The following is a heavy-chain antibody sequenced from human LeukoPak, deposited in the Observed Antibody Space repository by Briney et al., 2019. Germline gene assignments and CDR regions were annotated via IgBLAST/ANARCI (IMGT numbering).Heavy chain of an antibody. CDR3: ARDLDVDGYYSGFDS. V-gene: IGHV4-39*07. J-gene: IGHJ4*02. CDR2: IYYSGST. CDR1: GGSISSSSYY. D-gene: IGHD3-22*01. Sequence: PSETLSLTCTVSGGSISSSSYYWGWIRQPPGKGLKWIGSIYYSGSTYYNPSLKSRVTISVDTSKNQFSLKLSSVTAADTAVYYCARDLDVDGYYSGFDSWGQGILVTVSS.